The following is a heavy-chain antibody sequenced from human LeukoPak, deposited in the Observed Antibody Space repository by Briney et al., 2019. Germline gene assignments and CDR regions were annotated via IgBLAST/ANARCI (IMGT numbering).Heavy chain of an antibody. J-gene: IGHJ4*02. CDR2: IYYSGST. CDR3: ARAGLPGVGKLPTFDS. D-gene: IGHD7-27*01. CDR1: GVSISSYY. Sequence: SETLSFTCTVSGVSISSYYWSWIRQPPGKGLEWIGYIYYSGSTNYNPSLKSRVTISIDTSKNQFSLKVWSVTAADTAIYYCARAGLPGVGKLPTFDSWGQGALVTVSS. V-gene: IGHV4-59*01.